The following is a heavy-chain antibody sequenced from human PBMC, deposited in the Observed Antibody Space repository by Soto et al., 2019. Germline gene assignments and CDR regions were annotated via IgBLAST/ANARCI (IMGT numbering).Heavy chain of an antibody. D-gene: IGHD3-3*01. CDR2: INAGNGNT. CDR3: ARGPFGVVITYNWFDP. Sequence: QVQLVQSGAEVKKPGASVKVSCKASGYTFTSYAMHWVRQAPGQRLEWMGWINAGNGNTKYSQKFKGRVTITRDTSASTAYMELSSLRSEDMAVYYCARGPFGVVITYNWFDPWGQGTLVTVFS. J-gene: IGHJ5*02. CDR1: GYTFTSYA. V-gene: IGHV1-3*01.